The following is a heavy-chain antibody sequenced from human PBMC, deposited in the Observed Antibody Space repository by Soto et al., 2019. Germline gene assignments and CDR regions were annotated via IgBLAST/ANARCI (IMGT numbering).Heavy chain of an antibody. CDR2: IDDSGTT. V-gene: IGHV4-31*11. Sequence: SETLSLTCVVSGGPISGGSYYWTWIRQFPGRGLEWLGYIDDSGTTYHNPSLRGRLTLSIDTSKKEFSLKMTSVTAADTAVYYCAQDGLPIRAVIAHWGQGALVTVSS. CDR3: AQDGLPIRAVIAH. D-gene: IGHD2-21*01. J-gene: IGHJ4*02. CDR1: GGPISGGSYY.